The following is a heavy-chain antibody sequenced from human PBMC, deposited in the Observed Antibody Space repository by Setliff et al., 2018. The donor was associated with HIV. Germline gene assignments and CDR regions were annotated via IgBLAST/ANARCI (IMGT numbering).Heavy chain of an antibody. CDR3: ARRQQLWLLYAFDI. Sequence: PSETLSLTCTVSGGSISSYYWSWIRQPPGKGLEWIGYIYTSGGTNYNPSLKSRVTISVDTSKNQFSLKLGSVTAADTAVYYCARRQQLWLLYAFDIWGQGTMVTVSS. CDR2: IYTSGGT. J-gene: IGHJ3*02. D-gene: IGHD5-18*01. V-gene: IGHV4-4*08. CDR1: GGSISSYY.